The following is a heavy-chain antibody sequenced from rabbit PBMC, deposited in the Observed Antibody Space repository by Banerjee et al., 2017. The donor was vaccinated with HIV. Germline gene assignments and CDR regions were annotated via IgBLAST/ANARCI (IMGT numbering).Heavy chain of an antibody. D-gene: IGHD3-3*01. CDR3: ARGLVAGVLDL. Sequence: QSLEESGGDLVRPGASLTLTCTASGFSISSSYYMCWVRQAPGKGLEGIACIVAGSSDYTYYASWAKGRFTISKTSSTTVTLQMTSLTAADTATYFCARGLVAGVLDLWGPGTLVTVS. J-gene: IGHJ4*01. V-gene: IGHV1S40*01. CDR2: IVAGSSDYT. CDR1: GFSISSSYY.